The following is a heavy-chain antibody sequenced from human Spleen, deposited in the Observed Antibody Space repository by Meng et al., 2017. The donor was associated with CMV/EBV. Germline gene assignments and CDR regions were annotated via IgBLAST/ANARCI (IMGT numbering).Heavy chain of an antibody. CDR2: ISSSRSYI. CDR1: EFTFSNFA. V-gene: IGHV3-21*01. D-gene: IGHD6-19*01. Sequence: GESLKISCAASEFTFSNFAMSWVRQAPGKGLEWVASISSSRSYIYYADSLRGRFTISRDNAKDSLYLQMNSLRAEDTAVYYCARSLLTSGWYKYFFDYWGQGTLVTVSS. CDR3: ARSLLTSGWYKYFFDY. J-gene: IGHJ4*02.